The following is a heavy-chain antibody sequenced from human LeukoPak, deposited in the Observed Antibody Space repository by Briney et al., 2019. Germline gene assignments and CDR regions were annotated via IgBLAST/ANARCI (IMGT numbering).Heavy chain of an antibody. CDR2: MNTNTGNP. D-gene: IGHD5-12*01. CDR1: GDTFTSYA. V-gene: IGHV7-4-1*02. Sequence: ASVKVSCKASGDTFTSYAMNWVRQAPGQGLEWMGWMNTNTGNPTYAQGFTGRFVFSLDTSVSTAYLQISSLKAEDTAVYYCARDRSPAGSYYYYGMDVWGQGTTVTVSS. CDR3: ARDRSPAGSYYYYGMDV. J-gene: IGHJ6*02.